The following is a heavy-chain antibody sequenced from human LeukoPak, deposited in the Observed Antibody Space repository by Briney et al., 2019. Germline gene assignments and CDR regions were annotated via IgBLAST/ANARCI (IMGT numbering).Heavy chain of an antibody. CDR1: GYTFTGYY. J-gene: IGHJ4*02. CDR3: ARYCSTATCSEGDVY. D-gene: IGHD2-2*01. CDR2: NNPNSGDT. Sequence: ASVMVSCKASGYTFTGYYIHWVRQAPGQGLEWMGWNNPNSGDTKYAQKFQGRGTMTRDTSISTAYMELNSLRSDDTAVYYCARYCSTATCSEGDVYWGQGTLVTVSS. V-gene: IGHV1-2*02.